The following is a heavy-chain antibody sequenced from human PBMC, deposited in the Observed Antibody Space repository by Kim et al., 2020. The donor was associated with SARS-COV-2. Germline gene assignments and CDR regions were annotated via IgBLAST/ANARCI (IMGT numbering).Heavy chain of an antibody. CDR3: ARTYYYGSGTLSPLNY. J-gene: IGHJ4*02. CDR2: IWYDGSNK. V-gene: IGHV3-33*01. Sequence: GGSLRLSCAASGFTFSSYGMHWVRQAPGKGLEWVAVIWYDGSNKYYADSVKGRFTISRDNSKNTLYLQMNSLRAEDTAVYYCARTYYYGSGTLSPLNYWGQGTLVTVSS. CDR1: GFTFSSYG. D-gene: IGHD3-10*01.